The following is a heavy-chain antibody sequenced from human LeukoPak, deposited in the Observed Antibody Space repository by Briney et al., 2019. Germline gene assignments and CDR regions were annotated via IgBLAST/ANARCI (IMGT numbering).Heavy chain of an antibody. V-gene: IGHV3-11*06. D-gene: IGHD4-17*01. CDR2: ISSSSSYT. CDR3: ARTYGDKAPFDP. Sequence: AGGSLRLSCAASGFTFSDYYMSWIRQAPGKGLEWVSYISSSSSYTNYADSVKGRFTISRDNAKNSLYLQMNSLRAEDTAVYYCARTYGDKAPFDPWGQGTLVTVSS. J-gene: IGHJ5*02. CDR1: GFTFSDYY.